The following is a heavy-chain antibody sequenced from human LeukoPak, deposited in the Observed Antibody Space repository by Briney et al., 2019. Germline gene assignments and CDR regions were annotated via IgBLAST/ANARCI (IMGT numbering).Heavy chain of an antibody. Sequence: PSETLSLTCAVSGYSISSGYYWGWIRQPPGKGLEWIGSIYHSGSTHYNPSLKSRVTISVDTSKNQFSLKLSSVTVADTAVYYCASPPSGWGQGTLVTVSS. CDR1: GYSISSGYY. V-gene: IGHV4-38-2*01. J-gene: IGHJ4*02. CDR3: ASPPSG. CDR2: IYHSGST. D-gene: IGHD6-25*01.